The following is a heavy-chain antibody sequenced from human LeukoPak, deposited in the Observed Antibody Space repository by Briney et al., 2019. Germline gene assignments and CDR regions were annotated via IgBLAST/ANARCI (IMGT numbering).Heavy chain of an antibody. V-gene: IGHV3-48*03. D-gene: IGHD2/OR15-2a*01. CDR1: GFTLSLYE. CDR2: ISGSGSTI. Sequence: PGGSLRLSCAASGFTLSLYEMNWVRQAPGKGLEWVSYISGSGSTIYYADSVKGRFTISRDNAKNSLYLQMNSLRAEDTAVYYCARDFYPGAFDIWGQGTMVTVSS. CDR3: ARDFYPGAFDI. J-gene: IGHJ3*02.